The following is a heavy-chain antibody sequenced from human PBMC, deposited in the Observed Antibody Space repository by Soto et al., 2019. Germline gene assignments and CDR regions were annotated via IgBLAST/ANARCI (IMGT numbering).Heavy chain of an antibody. CDR3: ARQFDSDTTGYYYAY. D-gene: IGHD3-22*01. J-gene: IGHJ4*02. CDR2: IMPIFGSA. CDR1: GGTFSRNT. Sequence: SVKVSCKASGGTFSRNTISWVRQAPGQGLEGMGGIMPIFGSANYAQKFQGRVTITADENTRTVYMELSRLRSEDTAVYYCARQFDSDTTGYYYAYWGQGTLVTVSS. V-gene: IGHV1-69*13.